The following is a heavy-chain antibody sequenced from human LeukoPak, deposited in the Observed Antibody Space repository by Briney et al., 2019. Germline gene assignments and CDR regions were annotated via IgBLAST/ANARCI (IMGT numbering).Heavy chain of an antibody. CDR2: INPNSGGT. V-gene: IGHV1-2*02. CDR1: GYTFTGYY. Sequence: GASVKVSCKASGYTFTGYYMHWVRQAPGQGLEWMGWINPNSGGTNYAQKFQGRVTMTRDTSISTAYMELSRLRSDDTAVYYCAXXXXXXXXSYYYYYMDVWGKGTTVTVSS. J-gene: IGHJ6*03. CDR3: AXXXXXXXXSYYYYYMDV.